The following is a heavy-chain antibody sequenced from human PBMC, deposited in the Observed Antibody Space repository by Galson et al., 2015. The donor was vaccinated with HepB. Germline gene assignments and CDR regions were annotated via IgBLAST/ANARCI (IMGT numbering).Heavy chain of an antibody. V-gene: IGHV2-70*11. Sequence: PALVTPTQTLTLTCTFSGFSLPTSGMGVNWIRQSPGKALEWLARIDWDEDKYYSTSLKTRLTISKDTSKNQVVLTMTNMDPVDTATYYCARITMRGDYNPGAFDIWGQGTMVTVSS. CDR3: ARITMRGDYNPGAFDI. CDR1: GFSLPTSGMG. CDR2: IDWDEDK. J-gene: IGHJ3*02. D-gene: IGHD4-17*01.